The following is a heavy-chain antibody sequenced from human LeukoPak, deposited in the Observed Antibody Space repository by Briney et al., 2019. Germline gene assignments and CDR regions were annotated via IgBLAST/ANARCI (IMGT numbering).Heavy chain of an antibody. V-gene: IGHV3-30-3*01. CDR2: ISYDGSNK. J-gene: IGHJ4*02. D-gene: IGHD1-20*01. Sequence: PGRPLRLSCAASGVIFNNFAFHWVRQAPGKGLEWVAAISYDGSNKYYADSVRGRLTISRDNSKNTLYLQMNSLRAEDTAVYYCARRGITGTTLFDYWGQGTLVTVSS. CDR1: GVIFNNFA. CDR3: ARRGITGTTLFDY.